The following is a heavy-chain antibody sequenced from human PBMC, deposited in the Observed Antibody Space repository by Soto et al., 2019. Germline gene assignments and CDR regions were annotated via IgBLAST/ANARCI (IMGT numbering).Heavy chain of an antibody. Sequence: SLRLSCAASGFTFSNAWMSWVRQAPGKGLEWVGRIKSKTDGGTTDYAAPVKGRFTISRDDSKNTLYLQMNSLKTEDTAVYYCTTDFYYYDSSGYYYDEAFDIWGQGTMVTVSS. CDR3: TTDFYYYDSSGYYYDEAFDI. CDR1: GFTFSNAW. J-gene: IGHJ3*02. CDR2: IKSKTDGGTT. V-gene: IGHV3-15*01. D-gene: IGHD3-22*01.